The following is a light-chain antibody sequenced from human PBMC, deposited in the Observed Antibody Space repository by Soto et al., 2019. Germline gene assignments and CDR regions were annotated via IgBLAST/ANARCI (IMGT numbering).Light chain of an antibody. CDR2: GTS. CDR1: QSVSSN. J-gene: IGKJ4*01. Sequence: EVVLTQSPATLSVSPGERATLSCRASQSVSSNLAWYQQKPGRAPRLLIYGTSTRATGIPARFSGSGSGTEFTLTISSLPSEDFAVYYCQQYNNWPLTFGGGTKVE. V-gene: IGKV3-15*01. CDR3: QQYNNWPLT.